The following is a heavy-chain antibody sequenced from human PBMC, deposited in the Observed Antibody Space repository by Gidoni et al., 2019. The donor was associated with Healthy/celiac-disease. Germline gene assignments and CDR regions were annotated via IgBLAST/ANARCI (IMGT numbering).Heavy chain of an antibody. Sequence: QVQLVQSGAEVKKPGASVKVSCKASGYTFTSYAMHWVRQAPGQRLEWMGWINAGNGNTKYSQKFQGRVTITRDTSASTAYMELSSLRSEDTAVYYCAREGLVDGGGYFDYWGQGTLVTVSS. J-gene: IGHJ4*02. CDR1: GYTFTSYA. CDR3: AREGLVDGGGYFDY. V-gene: IGHV1-3*01. D-gene: IGHD2-2*01. CDR2: INAGNGNT.